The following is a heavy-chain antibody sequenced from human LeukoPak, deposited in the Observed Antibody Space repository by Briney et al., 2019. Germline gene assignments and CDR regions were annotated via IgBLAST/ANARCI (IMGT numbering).Heavy chain of an antibody. J-gene: IGHJ5*02. Sequence: ASVKVSCKASGYTFNSYCITWVRQAPGQGLEWMGWISSYNGNTEYAQKFEGRVTMATDTSTSTAYMELRSLRSDDTAVYYCARDRYGSGSQYNWFDPWGQGTLVTVSS. CDR3: ARDRYGSGSQYNWFDP. V-gene: IGHV1-18*01. CDR1: GYTFNSYC. CDR2: ISSYNGNT. D-gene: IGHD3-10*01.